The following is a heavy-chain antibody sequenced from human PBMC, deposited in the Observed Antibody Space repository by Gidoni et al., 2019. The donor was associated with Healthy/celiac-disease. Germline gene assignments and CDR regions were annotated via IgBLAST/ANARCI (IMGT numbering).Heavy chain of an antibody. D-gene: IGHD2-21*01. V-gene: IGHV3-23*01. CDR2: ISGSGCST. CDR1: GFPFSSYA. Sequence: VQLLDSGGGFVQPGRSLILSCAASGFPFSSYAMSCVRQAPGKGLEWVSAISGSGCSTYYADSVKGRFTISRDNSKNTLYLQMNSLRAEDTAVYYCAKVLWGPTLGWDDYWGQGTLVTVSS. J-gene: IGHJ4*02. CDR3: AKVLWGPTLGWDDY.